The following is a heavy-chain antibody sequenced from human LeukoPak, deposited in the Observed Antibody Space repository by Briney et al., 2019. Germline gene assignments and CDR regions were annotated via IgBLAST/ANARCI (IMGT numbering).Heavy chain of an antibody. Sequence: SSVKVSCKASGGIFSSYAISWVRQAPGQGLEWMGRIIPIFGTANYAQKFQGRVTITTDESTSTAYMELSSLRSEDTAVYYCARDSGGYSCGWFFAYWGQGTLVTVSS. CDR1: GGIFSSYA. V-gene: IGHV1-69*05. CDR2: IIPIFGTA. J-gene: IGHJ4*02. D-gene: IGHD6-19*01. CDR3: ARDSGGYSCGWFFAY.